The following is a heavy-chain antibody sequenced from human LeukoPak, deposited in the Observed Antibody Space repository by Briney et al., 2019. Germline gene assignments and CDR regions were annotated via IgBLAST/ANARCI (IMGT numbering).Heavy chain of an antibody. V-gene: IGHV3-23*01. Sequence: PGGSLRLSCAASGFSFSAHAMSWVRQAPGRGLEWVSAISGSGYSTYYADSVKGRFTISRDNSKNTLYLQMNSLRAEDTAVYYCARDRSWGNAFDIWGPGTMVTVSS. CDR3: ARDRSWGNAFDI. CDR2: ISGSGYST. J-gene: IGHJ3*02. D-gene: IGHD3-16*01. CDR1: GFSFSAHA.